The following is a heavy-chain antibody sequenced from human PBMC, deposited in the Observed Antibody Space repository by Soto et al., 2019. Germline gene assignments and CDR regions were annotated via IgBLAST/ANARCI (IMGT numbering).Heavy chain of an antibody. J-gene: IGHJ3*02. CDR3: ARDNAYYDILTGYYRALDAFDI. CDR1: GGSISSSSYY. Sequence: SETLSLTCTVSGGSISSSSYYWGWIRQPPGKGLEWIGSIYYSGSAYYNPSLKSRVTISVDTSKNQFSLKLSSVTAADTAVYYCARDNAYYDILTGYYRALDAFDIWGQGTMVTVSS. V-gene: IGHV4-39*02. D-gene: IGHD3-9*01. CDR2: IYYSGSA.